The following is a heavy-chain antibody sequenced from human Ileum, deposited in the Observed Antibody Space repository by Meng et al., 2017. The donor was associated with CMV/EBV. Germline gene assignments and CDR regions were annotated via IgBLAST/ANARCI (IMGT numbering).Heavy chain of an antibody. Sequence: SETLSLTCTVSGGSISSSSNYWGWIRQPPGKGLEWIGSIYYSGSTYYNPSLKSRVTISVDTSKNQFSLKLSSVTAADTAVYYCARDYGAVAGTGYWGQGTLVTVSS. CDR2: IYYSGST. CDR3: ARDYGAVAGTGY. CDR1: GGSISSSSNY. V-gene: IGHV4-39*07. J-gene: IGHJ4*02. D-gene: IGHD6-19*01.